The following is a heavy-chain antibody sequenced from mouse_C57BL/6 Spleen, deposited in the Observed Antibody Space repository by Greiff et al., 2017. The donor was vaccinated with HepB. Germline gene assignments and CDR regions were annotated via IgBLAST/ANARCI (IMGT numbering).Heavy chain of an antibody. CDR2: IYPGDGDT. CDR3: ARNWDVGYFDV. Sequence: VQLVESGAELVKPGASVKISCKASGYAFSSYWMNWVKQRPGKGLEWIGQIYPGDGDTNYNGKFKGKATLTADKSSSTAYMQLSSLTSEDSAVYFCARNWDVGYFDVWGTGTTVTVSS. D-gene: IGHD4-1*01. J-gene: IGHJ1*03. CDR1: GYAFSSYW. V-gene: IGHV1-80*01.